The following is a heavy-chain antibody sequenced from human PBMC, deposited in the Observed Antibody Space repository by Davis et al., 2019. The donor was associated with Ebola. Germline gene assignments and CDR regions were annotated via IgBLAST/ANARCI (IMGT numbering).Heavy chain of an antibody. Sequence: GESLKISCAPSGFTVSSNYMSWVRQAPGKGLASVSVIYNGGYTSYADSVKGRFTISRDNSKNTLYLQMNSLRAEDTAVYYCAREQPCGGSCYSFLDSWGQGTLVTVSS. D-gene: IGHD2-15*01. CDR1: GFTVSSNY. J-gene: IGHJ4*02. V-gene: IGHV3-53*01. CDR3: AREQPCGGSCYSFLDS. CDR2: IYNGGYT.